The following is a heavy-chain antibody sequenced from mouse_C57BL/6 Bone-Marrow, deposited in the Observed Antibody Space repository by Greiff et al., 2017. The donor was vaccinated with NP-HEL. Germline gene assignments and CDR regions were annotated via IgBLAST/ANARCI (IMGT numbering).Heavy chain of an antibody. CDR3: ARRYYFDY. CDR1: GFTFSDYG. Sequence: EVQGVESGGGLVKPGGSLKLSCAASGFTFSDYGMHWVRQAPEKGLEWVACISSGSSTIYYADTVKGRCTISRDNAKNTLFLQLASLRAEDTAMYDCARRYYFDYWGQGTTLTVSS. CDR2: ISSGSSTI. V-gene: IGHV5-17*01. J-gene: IGHJ2*01. D-gene: IGHD1-1*01.